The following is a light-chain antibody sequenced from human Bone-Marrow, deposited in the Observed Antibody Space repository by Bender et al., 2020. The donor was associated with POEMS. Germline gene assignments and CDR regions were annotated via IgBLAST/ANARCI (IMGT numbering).Light chain of an antibody. J-gene: IGLJ2*01. CDR3: ASYTSSSGVV. Sequence: QSALTQPRSVSGSPGQSVTISCTGASSDAGVSCYQLHPGKAPKLLIYDVIYRPSGVSHRFSGSKSGNTASLTISGLQAEDEADYYCASYTSSSGVVLGGGSKLTV. CDR2: DVI. V-gene: IGLV2-11*01. CDR1: SSDAG.